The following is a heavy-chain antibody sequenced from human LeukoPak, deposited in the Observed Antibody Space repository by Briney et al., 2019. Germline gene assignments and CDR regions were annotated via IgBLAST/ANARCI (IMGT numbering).Heavy chain of an antibody. Sequence: ASVKVSCKASGYTFTSYDINWVRQATGQGLEWMGWMNPNSGNTGYAQKFRGRVTMTRNTSISTAYMELSSLRSEDTAVYYCARHPSIVVVPAAPLLQGMDVWGQGTTVTVSS. CDR1: GYTFTSYD. CDR2: MNPNSGNT. CDR3: ARHPSIVVVPAAPLLQGMDV. D-gene: IGHD2-2*01. J-gene: IGHJ6*02. V-gene: IGHV1-8*01.